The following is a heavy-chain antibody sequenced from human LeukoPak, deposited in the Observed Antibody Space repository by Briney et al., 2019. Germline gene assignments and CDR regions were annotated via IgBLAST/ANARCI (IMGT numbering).Heavy chain of an antibody. CDR1: ADSSSSHY. V-gene: IGHV4-59*11. D-gene: IGHD4-17*01. Sequence: SETLSLTCAVSADSSSSHYWTWIRQPPGKGLEWIGYISYIGSTNYNPSLKSRVTISIDTSKNQFSLKLSSVTAADTAVYYCARDLVTVTKGFDIWGQGTMVSVSS. J-gene: IGHJ3*02. CDR2: ISYIGST. CDR3: ARDLVTVTKGFDI.